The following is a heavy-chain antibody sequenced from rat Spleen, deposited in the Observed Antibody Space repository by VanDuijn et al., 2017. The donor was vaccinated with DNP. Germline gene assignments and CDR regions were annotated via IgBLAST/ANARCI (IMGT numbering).Heavy chain of an antibody. CDR1: GFTFSNYG. Sequence: EVQLVESGGGLVQPGRSLKLSCAASGFTFSNYGMAWVRQAPTKGLEWVATIRYDGSSTYCPDSVKGRFTVSRDNAKSTLYLQMNSLRSEDTATYYCARHNYGYTYVGHWYFDFWGPGTMVTVSS. V-gene: IGHV5-29*01. D-gene: IGHD1-9*01. CDR3: ARHNYGYTYVGHWYFDF. J-gene: IGHJ1*01. CDR2: IRYDGSST.